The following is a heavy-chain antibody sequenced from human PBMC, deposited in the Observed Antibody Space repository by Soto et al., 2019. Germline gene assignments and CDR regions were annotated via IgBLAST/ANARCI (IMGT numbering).Heavy chain of an antibody. J-gene: IGHJ4*02. CDR3: ATRDCGGGTCYFDY. CDR1: GFTIRSYA. V-gene: IGHV3-23*01. CDR2: TTASGDRP. D-gene: IGHD2-15*01. Sequence: EVQLLESGGGLVQPGGSRRLSCSASGFTIRSYAMHWVRQGPGKGLEWVSGTTASGDRPYYGDSVKGRFTISRDNSKNTLYLQMSSLRADDTAVYYCATRDCGGGTCYFDYWGQGTLVTVSS.